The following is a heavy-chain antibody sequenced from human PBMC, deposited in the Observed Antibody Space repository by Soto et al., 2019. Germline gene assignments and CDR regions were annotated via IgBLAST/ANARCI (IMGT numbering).Heavy chain of an antibody. J-gene: IGHJ6*02. V-gene: IGHV1-2*02. Sequence: QVQLVQSGADVKKPGASVKVPCKASGYTFIAYEMHWVRQAPGQGLEWMGWMNPNSGATRNAPKFQGSVTMTRDTSITTAYMELSRLTSDDTAVYYCVRSYRAGGLVPTALWGQGTTIIVSS. CDR1: GYTFIAYE. CDR2: MNPNSGAT. D-gene: IGHD1-1*01. CDR3: VRSYRAGGLVPTAL.